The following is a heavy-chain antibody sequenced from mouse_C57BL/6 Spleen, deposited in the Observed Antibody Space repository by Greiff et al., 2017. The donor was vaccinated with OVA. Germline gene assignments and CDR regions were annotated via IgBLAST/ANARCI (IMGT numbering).Heavy chain of an antibody. CDR2: INPYNGDT. V-gene: IGHV1-20*01. CDR1: GYSFTGYF. D-gene: IGHD2-4*01. J-gene: IGHJ2*01. Sequence: EVMLVESGPELVKPGDSVKISCKASGYSFTGYFMHWVMQSPGQSLEWIGRINPYNGDTFYNQKFKGKATLTGDKTSSTAHMELRSLTSEDSAVYNCAREDYDLYYFDYWGQGTTLTVSS. CDR3: AREDYDLYYFDY.